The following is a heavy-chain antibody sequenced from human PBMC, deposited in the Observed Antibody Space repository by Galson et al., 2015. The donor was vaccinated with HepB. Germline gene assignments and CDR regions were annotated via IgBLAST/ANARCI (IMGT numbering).Heavy chain of an antibody. CDR1: GFTFSSYA. Sequence: SLRLSCAASGFTFSSYAMSWVRQAPGKGLEWVSAISGSGGSTYYADSVKGRFTISRDNSKNTLYLQMNSLRAEDTAVYYCAKGPRGAVTTNWFDPWGQGTLVTVSS. CDR3: AKGPRGAVTTNWFDP. CDR2: ISGSGGST. J-gene: IGHJ5*02. D-gene: IGHD4-11*01. V-gene: IGHV3-23*01.